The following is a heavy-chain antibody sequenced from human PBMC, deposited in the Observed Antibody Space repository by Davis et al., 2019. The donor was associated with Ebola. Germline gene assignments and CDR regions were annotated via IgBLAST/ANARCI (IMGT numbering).Heavy chain of an antibody. CDR2: IYSGGST. V-gene: IGHV3-53*04. Sequence: GESLKISCAASGFTVSSNYMSWVRQAPGKGLEWVSVIYSGGSTYYADSVKGRFTISRHNSKNTLYLQMNSLRAEDTAVYYCARDGPVGAILYGMDVWGQGTTVTVSS. D-gene: IGHD1-26*01. CDR1: GFTVSSNY. J-gene: IGHJ6*02. CDR3: ARDGPVGAILYGMDV.